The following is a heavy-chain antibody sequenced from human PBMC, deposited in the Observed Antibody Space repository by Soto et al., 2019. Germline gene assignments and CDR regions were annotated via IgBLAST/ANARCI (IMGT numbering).Heavy chain of an antibody. V-gene: IGHV1-18*01. CDR3: ARDCSGGTCYNYWFDP. Sequence: ASVKVSCKASGYTFGSYASTWVRQAPGQGLEWMGWVSPYNGNTEYAEKLQGRVTMTTDTSTSTAYMELRSLRSDDTAVYYCARDCSGGTCYNYWFDPWGQGTHVTVSS. CDR2: VSPYNGNT. J-gene: IGHJ5*02. CDR1: GYTFGSYA. D-gene: IGHD2-15*01.